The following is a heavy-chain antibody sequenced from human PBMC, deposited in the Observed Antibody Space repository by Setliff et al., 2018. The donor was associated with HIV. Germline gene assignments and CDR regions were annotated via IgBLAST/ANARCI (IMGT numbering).Heavy chain of an antibody. D-gene: IGHD6-19*01. CDR2: ISAYNGDT. V-gene: IGHV1-18*01. CDR3: ARMLGSSGWYVY. Sequence: ASVKVSCKASGYTFTSYGISWVRQAPGQGLEWMGWISAYNGDTNYAQKFQGRVSMTTDTSTSTAYMEMKSLTSDDTAVYYCARMLGSSGWYVYWGQGTLVTVSS. CDR1: GYTFTSYG. J-gene: IGHJ4*02.